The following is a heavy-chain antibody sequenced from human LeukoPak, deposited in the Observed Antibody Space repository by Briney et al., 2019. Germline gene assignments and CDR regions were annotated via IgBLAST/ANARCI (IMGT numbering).Heavy chain of an antibody. D-gene: IGHD6-13*01. CDR1: GFTFSNYW. Sequence: GGSLRLSCAASGFTFSNYWMSWVRQAPGKGLEWVANIRQDGSEKNYVDSVRGRFTISRDNAMNSLYLQMNSLRAEDTAVYYCATDSAAQFDYWGQGTLVTVSS. J-gene: IGHJ4*02. CDR3: ATDSAAQFDY. V-gene: IGHV3-7*05. CDR2: IRQDGSEK.